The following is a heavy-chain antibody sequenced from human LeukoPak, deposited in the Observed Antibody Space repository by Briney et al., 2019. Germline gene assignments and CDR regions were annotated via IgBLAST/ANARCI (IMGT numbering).Heavy chain of an antibody. CDR3: AKDSRRDGYH. J-gene: IGHJ4*02. D-gene: IGHD5-24*01. CDR1: GFTFTHYA. Sequence: GGSLRLSCAASGFTFTHYAMTWVRQAPGKGLEWVSAISGSGLSTYYADSVKGRFTIPRDNSENTLYLQMNSLRAEDTAVYYCAKDSRRDGYHWGQGTLVTVSS. V-gene: IGHV3-23*01. CDR2: ISGSGLST.